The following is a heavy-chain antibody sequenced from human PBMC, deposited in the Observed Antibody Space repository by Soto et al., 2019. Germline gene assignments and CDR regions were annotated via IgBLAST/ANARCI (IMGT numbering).Heavy chain of an antibody. CDR1: GGTFSSYA. Sequence: SVKVSCKASGGTFSSYAISWMRQAPGQGLEWMGEIIPIFGTANYAQKFQGRVTITADESTSTAYMELSSLRSEDTAVYYCARDRGPSSGYYPYWFDPWGQGTLVTVSS. V-gene: IGHV1-69*13. CDR3: ARDRGPSSGYYPYWFDP. D-gene: IGHD3-22*01. J-gene: IGHJ5*02. CDR2: IIPIFGTA.